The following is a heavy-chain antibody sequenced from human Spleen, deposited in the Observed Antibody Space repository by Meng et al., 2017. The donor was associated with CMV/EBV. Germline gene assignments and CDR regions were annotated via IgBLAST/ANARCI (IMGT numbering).Heavy chain of an antibody. J-gene: IGHJ4*02. V-gene: IGHV1-46*01. CDR1: GYTFTSYY. CDR3: ARESASNRGGFDS. D-gene: IGHD7-27*01. CDR2: INPSGGST. Sequence: ASVKVSCKASGYTFTSYYMHWVRQAPGQGLEWMGIINPSGGSTSYAQKFQGRVTMTRDTSTSTVYMELSSLRSEDTAMYYCARESASNRGGFDSWGQGTLVTVSS.